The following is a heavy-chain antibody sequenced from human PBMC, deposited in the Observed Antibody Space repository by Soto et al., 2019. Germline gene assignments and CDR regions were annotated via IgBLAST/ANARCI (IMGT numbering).Heavy chain of an antibody. CDR1: GGSFSGYY. D-gene: IGHD3-10*01. V-gene: IGHV4-34*01. CDR3: ARGLWEYYGSGSYYLDY. CDR2: INHSGST. Sequence: PSGTLSLTCAVYGGSFSGYYWSWIRQPPGKGLEWIGEINHSGSTNYNPSLKSRVTISVDTSKTQFSLKLSSVTAADTAVYYCARGLWEYYGSGSYYLDYWGQGTLVTVSS. J-gene: IGHJ4*02.